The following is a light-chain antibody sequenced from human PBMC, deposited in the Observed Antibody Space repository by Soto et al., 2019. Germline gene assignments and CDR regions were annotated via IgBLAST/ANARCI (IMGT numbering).Light chain of an antibody. Sequence: QSALTQPASVSGSPGQSITIPCTGTSSDVGGYNYVSWYQRHPGKAPKLLIYDVSNRPSGVSNRFSGSKSGNTASLTISGLQAEDEADYYCSSYTSTNTHVVFGGGTKLTVL. V-gene: IGLV2-14*01. J-gene: IGLJ2*01. CDR3: SSYTSTNTHVV. CDR1: SSDVGGYNY. CDR2: DVS.